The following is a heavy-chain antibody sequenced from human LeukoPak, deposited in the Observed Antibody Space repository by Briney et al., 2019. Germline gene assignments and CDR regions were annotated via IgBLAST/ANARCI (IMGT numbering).Heavy chain of an antibody. CDR3: AKDGNYDFWSGKHGYYYYYMDV. CDR1: GFTFSNSW. V-gene: IGHV3-74*01. J-gene: IGHJ6*03. CDR2: INSDGKTT. D-gene: IGHD3-3*01. Sequence: GGSLRLSCAASGFTFSNSWMHWVRQVPGKGLVWVSRINSDGKTTTYADSVKGRFTISRDNAKSTLYLQMNSLRAEDTAVYYCAKDGNYDFWSGKHGYYYYYMDVWGKGTTVTVSS.